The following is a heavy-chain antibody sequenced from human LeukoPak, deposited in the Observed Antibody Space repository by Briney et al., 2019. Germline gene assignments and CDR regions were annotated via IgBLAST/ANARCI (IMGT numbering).Heavy chain of an antibody. V-gene: IGHV3-7*01. Sequence: GGSLRLSCAASGFTFSNYWMNWVRQAPGKVLEWVANIKQDGSEKYYVDSVKGRFTISRDNAKNSLYLQMNSLRAEDTAVYYCARDFKSGYYAPSYYFDYWGQGTLVTVSS. CDR2: IKQDGSEK. CDR1: GFTFSNYW. CDR3: ARDFKSGYYAPSYYFDY. J-gene: IGHJ4*02. D-gene: IGHD3-22*01.